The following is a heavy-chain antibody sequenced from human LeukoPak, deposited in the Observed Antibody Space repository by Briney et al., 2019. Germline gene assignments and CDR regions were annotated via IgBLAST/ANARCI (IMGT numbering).Heavy chain of an antibody. Sequence: PSETPSLTCTVSSGSISKFYWSWIRQSPGKGLEWIGNIYYNGRTNYNPSLKSRVTISVDTSKNQFSLTLASVTAADTAMYYCAKTYFYDTSQSYYFDYWSQGTLVTVSS. CDR3: AKTYFYDTSQSYYFDY. J-gene: IGHJ4*02. V-gene: IGHV4-59*08. CDR2: IYYNGRT. D-gene: IGHD3-22*01. CDR1: SGSISKFY.